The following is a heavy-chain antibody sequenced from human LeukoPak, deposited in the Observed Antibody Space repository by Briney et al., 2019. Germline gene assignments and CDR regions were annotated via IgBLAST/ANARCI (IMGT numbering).Heavy chain of an antibody. Sequence: GGSLRLSCAASGFTFSSYWIHWVRQAPGKGLVWDSRINTDGSTTNYADSVKGRFTISRDNAKNTLYLQMNSLRAEDTAVYYCARGAYNTGWYYFDYWGQGTLVTVSS. J-gene: IGHJ4*02. D-gene: IGHD6-19*01. V-gene: IGHV3-74*01. CDR3: ARGAYNTGWYYFDY. CDR2: INTDGSTT. CDR1: GFTFSSYW.